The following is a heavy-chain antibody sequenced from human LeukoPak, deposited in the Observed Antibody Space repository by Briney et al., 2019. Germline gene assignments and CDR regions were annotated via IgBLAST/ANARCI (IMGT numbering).Heavy chain of an antibody. CDR2: INPSGGST. CDR3: ARSIAAAAGWFDP. Sequence: ASVKVSCKASGYTFTSNYMHWVRQAPGQGLEWMGIINPSGGSTSYAQKFQGRVTMTRDTSTSTVYMELSSLRSEDTAVYYCARSIAAAAGWFDPWGQGTLVTVSS. CDR1: GYTFTSNY. V-gene: IGHV1-46*01. J-gene: IGHJ5*02. D-gene: IGHD6-13*01.